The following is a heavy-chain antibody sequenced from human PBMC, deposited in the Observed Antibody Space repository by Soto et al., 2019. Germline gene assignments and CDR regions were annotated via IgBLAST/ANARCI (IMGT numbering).Heavy chain of an antibody. CDR3: ARSGSWGTFDI. Sequence: QLQLQESGPGLVKPSETLSLTCTVSGGSISSSSYYWGWIRQPPGKGLEWIGSIYYSGSTYYNPSLKSRVTISVDTSKNQFSLKLSSVTAADTAVYYCARSGSWGTFDIWGQGTMVTVSS. V-gene: IGHV4-39*01. CDR1: GGSISSSSYY. D-gene: IGHD1-26*01. J-gene: IGHJ3*02. CDR2: IYYSGST.